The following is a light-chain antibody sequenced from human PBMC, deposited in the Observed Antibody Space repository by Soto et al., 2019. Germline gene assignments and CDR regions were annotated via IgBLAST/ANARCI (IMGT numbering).Light chain of an antibody. CDR2: EVS. CDR3: SSYTSSSTIYV. Sequence: QSALTQPASVSGSPGQSITISCTGTSSDVGGYNYVSWYQQHPGKAPKLMIYEVSNRPSGVSNRFSGSKSGNTASLTISGLQAEDEVDYYCSSYTSSSTIYVFGTGTKLTVL. J-gene: IGLJ1*01. V-gene: IGLV2-14*01. CDR1: SSDVGGYNY.